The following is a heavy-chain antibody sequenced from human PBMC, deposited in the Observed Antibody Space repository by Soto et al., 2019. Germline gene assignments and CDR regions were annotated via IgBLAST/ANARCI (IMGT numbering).Heavy chain of an antibody. CDR2: ISAYNGNT. V-gene: IGHV1-18*01. J-gene: IGHJ3*01. D-gene: IGHD3-10*01. CDR3: ARDVGDESITYNDAFDV. Sequence: ASVKVSCKASGYTFTSYGICWVRQAPGQGLEWMGCISAYNGNTNYAQKLQGRLTMTTDTSTSPAYMELRSLKYDDTAVYYCARDVGDESITYNDAFDVWGQGTMVTVS. CDR1: GYTFTSYG.